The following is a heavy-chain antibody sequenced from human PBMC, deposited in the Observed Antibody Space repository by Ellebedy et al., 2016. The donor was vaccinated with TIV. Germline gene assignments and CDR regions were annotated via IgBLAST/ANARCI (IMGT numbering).Heavy chain of an antibody. CDR2: IKEDGSEK. V-gene: IGHV3-7*04. CDR3: ARGEGWIDN. Sequence: GGSLRLSXAASGFTFSGYWISWVRQAPGKGLEWVANIKEDGSEKYYVDSVKGRLTISRDNAKNSLYLQMNSLRAEDTAVYFCARGEGWIDNWGQGTLVTVSS. J-gene: IGHJ4*02. CDR1: GFTFSGYW. D-gene: IGHD5-24*01.